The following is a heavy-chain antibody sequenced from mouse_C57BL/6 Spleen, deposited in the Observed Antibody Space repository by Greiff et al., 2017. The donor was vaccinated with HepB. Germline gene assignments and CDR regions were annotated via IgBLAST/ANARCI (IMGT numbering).Heavy chain of an antibody. CDR3: ASLGRYFDV. CDR2: ISYDGSN. D-gene: IGHD4-1*01. V-gene: IGHV3-6*01. J-gene: IGHJ1*03. Sequence: DVKLQESGPGLVKPSQSLSLTCSVTGYSITSGYYWNWIRQFPGNNLEWMGYISYDGSNNYNPSLKNRISITRDTSKNQFFLKLNSVTTEDTATYYCASLGRYFDVWGTGTTVTVSS. CDR1: GYSITSGYY.